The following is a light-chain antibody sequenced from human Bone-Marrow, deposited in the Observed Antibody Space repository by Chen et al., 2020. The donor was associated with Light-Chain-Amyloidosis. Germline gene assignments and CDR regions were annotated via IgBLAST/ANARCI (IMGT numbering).Light chain of an antibody. Sequence: QSALTQPASVSGSPGPSITVSCTGTSSDVGGYNYVSWYQQHPGKAPKLIFYEVTNRPSGVSHRFSGSKSGNTASLNISGLQAEDEADYYCSSFTSSNTWVFGGGTKLTVL. CDR2: EVT. J-gene: IGLJ3*02. CDR1: SSDVGGYNY. CDR3: SSFTSSNTWV. V-gene: IGLV2-14*01.